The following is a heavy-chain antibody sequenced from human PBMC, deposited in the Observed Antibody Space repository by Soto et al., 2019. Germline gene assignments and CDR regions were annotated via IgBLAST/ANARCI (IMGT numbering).Heavy chain of an antibody. V-gene: IGHV5-51*01. CDR3: ASQGIPAAEAFDV. D-gene: IGHD6-13*01. CDR1: GDRFFNYL. J-gene: IGHJ3*01. Sequence: GGSLKVSCKGSGDRFFNYLVGLGGQMPGKGLEWMGIIYPGDSDTRYSPSFQGQVTISADKSNSTAYLRWSSLKASDTAMYYCASQGIPAAEAFDVWGQGTMVTVSS. CDR2: IYPGDSDT.